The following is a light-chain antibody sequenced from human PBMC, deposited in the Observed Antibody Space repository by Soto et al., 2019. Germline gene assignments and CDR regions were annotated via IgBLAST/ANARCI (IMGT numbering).Light chain of an antibody. J-gene: IGKJ4*01. CDR1: QSVSSS. V-gene: IGKV3-15*01. CDR2: GAS. CDR3: QQYNNLSHLT. Sequence: EVVMTQSPATLSVSPGERATLSCRASQSVSSSLAWYQQKPGQAPRLLIYGASTRATGIPARFSGSGSGTEFTLTISSLQSEDFAVYYCQQYNNLSHLTFGGGPKVEIK.